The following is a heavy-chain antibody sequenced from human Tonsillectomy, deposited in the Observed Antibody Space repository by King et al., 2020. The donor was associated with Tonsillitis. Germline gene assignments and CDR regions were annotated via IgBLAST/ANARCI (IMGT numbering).Heavy chain of an antibody. CDR1: GFTFSSYA. Sequence: VQLVESGGGLVQPGGSLRLSCAASGFTFSSYAMSWVRQAPGKGLEWVSAISGRGGSTYYADSVKGRFTISRDNSKNKLYLQMNSLRAEDTAVYYWAKDRGNNWNYRFAYWGQGTRVTVSS. V-gene: IGHV3-23*04. CDR3: AKDRGNNWNYRFAY. J-gene: IGHJ4*02. CDR2: ISGRGGST. D-gene: IGHD1-7*01.